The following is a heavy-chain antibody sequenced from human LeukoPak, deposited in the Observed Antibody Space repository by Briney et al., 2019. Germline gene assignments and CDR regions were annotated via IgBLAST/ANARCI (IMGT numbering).Heavy chain of an antibody. Sequence: PSETLSLTGSVSGVSISTSSYYWGWIRQPPGKGREWIGTIYYTGSTYYNPSLESRVTLSVDTTENQFSLKLRSVTAADTAVYHCVHCYANEFDYWGQGTLVTVSS. J-gene: IGHJ4*02. CDR3: VHCYANEFDY. CDR1: GVSISTSSYY. CDR2: IYYTGST. D-gene: IGHD2-21*01. V-gene: IGHV4-39*01.